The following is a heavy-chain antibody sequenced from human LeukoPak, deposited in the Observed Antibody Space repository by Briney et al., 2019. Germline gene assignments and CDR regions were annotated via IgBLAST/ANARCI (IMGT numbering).Heavy chain of an antibody. CDR2: INHSGST. J-gene: IGHJ4*02. CDR1: GGSFSGYY. CDR3: ARGWVVGATIDY. V-gene: IGHV4-34*01. D-gene: IGHD1-26*01. Sequence: SETLSLTCAVYGGSFSGYYWSWIRQPPGKGLEWIGEINHSGSTNYNPSLKSRVIISVDTSKNQFSLKLSSVTAADTAVYYCARGWVVGATIDYWGQGTLVTVSS.